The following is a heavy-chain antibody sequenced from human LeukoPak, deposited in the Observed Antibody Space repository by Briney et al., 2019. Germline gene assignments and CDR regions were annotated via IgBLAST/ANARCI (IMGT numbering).Heavy chain of an antibody. Sequence: ASVKVSCKASGYTFTSYDINWVRQATRQGLEWMGWMNPNSGNTGYAQKFQGRVTMTRNTSISTAYMELSSLRSEDTAVYYCARGRYYDILTGYHYPEFDYWGQGTLVTVSS. J-gene: IGHJ4*02. V-gene: IGHV1-8*01. D-gene: IGHD3-9*01. CDR1: GYTFTSYD. CDR2: MNPNSGNT. CDR3: ARGRYYDILTGYHYPEFDY.